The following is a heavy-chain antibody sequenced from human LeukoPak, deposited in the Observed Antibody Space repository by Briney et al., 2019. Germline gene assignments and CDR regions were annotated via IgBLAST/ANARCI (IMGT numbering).Heavy chain of an antibody. J-gene: IGHJ4*02. V-gene: IGHV4-34*01. CDR2: INHSGST. CDR3: AERSAYESLFDY. CDR1: GGSFSGYY. D-gene: IGHD5-12*01. Sequence: PSETLSLTCAVYGGSFSGYYWSWIRQPPGKGLEWIGEINHSGSTNYNPSLKSRVTISVDTSKNQFSLKLNSVTAADTAVYFCAERSAYESLFDYWGQGTLVTVSS.